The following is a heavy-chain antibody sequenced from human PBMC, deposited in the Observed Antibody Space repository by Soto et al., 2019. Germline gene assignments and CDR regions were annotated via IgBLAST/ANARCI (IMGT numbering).Heavy chain of an antibody. Sequence: SETLSLTCTVSGGSISSYYWSWIRQPPGKGLEWIGYIYYSGSTNYNPSLKSRVTISVDTSKNQFSLKVSSVTAADTAVYYCARDPADRGDYFDYWGRGTLVTVSS. CDR1: GGSISSYY. CDR3: ARDPADRGDYFDY. D-gene: IGHD3-10*01. CDR2: IYYSGST. J-gene: IGHJ4*02. V-gene: IGHV4-59*12.